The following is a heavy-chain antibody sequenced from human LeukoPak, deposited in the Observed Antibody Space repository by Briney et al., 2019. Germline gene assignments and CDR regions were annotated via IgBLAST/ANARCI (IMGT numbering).Heavy chain of an antibody. CDR2: INPNSGGT. Sequence: ASVKVSCKASGYTFTGYYMHWVRQAPGQGLEWMGWINPNSGGTNYAQKFQGRVTMTRDTSISTAYMELSRLRSDDTAVYYCAAISRGRVAAAEMDYWGQGTLVTVSS. J-gene: IGHJ4*02. D-gene: IGHD6-13*01. V-gene: IGHV1-2*02. CDR1: GYTFTGYY. CDR3: AAISRGRVAAAEMDY.